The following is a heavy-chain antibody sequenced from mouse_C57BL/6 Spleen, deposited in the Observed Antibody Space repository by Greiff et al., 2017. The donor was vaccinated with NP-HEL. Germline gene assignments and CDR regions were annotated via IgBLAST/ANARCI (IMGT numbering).Heavy chain of an antibody. CDR1: GFTFSDYG. J-gene: IGHJ3*01. CDR2: ISNLAYSI. Sequence: EVQLQESGGGLVQPGGSLKLSCAASGFTFSDYGMAWVRQAPRKGPEWVAFISNLAYSIYYADTVTGRFTISRENAKNTLYLEMSSLRSEDTAMYYCARQGIYYDYDGFAYWGQGTLVTVSA. D-gene: IGHD2-4*01. V-gene: IGHV5-15*01. CDR3: ARQGIYYDYDGFAY.